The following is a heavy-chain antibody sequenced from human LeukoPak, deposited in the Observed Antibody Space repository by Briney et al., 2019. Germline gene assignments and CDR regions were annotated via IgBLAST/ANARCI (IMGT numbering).Heavy chain of an antibody. V-gene: IGHV3-7*01. D-gene: IGHD3-10*01. CDR2: IKQDGSEK. CDR1: GFTVSSNY. Sequence: AGGSLRLSCAASGFTVSSNYMSWVRQAPGKGLEWVANIKQDGSEKYYVDSVKGRFTISRDNAKNSLYLQMNSLRAEDTAVYYCASQSFGELAYWGQGTLVTVSS. CDR3: ASQSFGELAY. J-gene: IGHJ4*02.